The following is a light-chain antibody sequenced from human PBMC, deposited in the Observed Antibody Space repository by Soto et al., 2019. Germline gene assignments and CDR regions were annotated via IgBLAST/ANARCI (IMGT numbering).Light chain of an antibody. Sequence: DIQMTQSPSTLSASVGDRVTITCRASQSISRSLAWYQHQPGKAPKLLIYDASSLESGVPSRFSGIGSGTDFTLTISSLQPEDFATYYCLQDYSYPRTFGQGTKVDIK. V-gene: IGKV1-5*01. J-gene: IGKJ1*01. CDR1: QSISRS. CDR3: LQDYSYPRT. CDR2: DAS.